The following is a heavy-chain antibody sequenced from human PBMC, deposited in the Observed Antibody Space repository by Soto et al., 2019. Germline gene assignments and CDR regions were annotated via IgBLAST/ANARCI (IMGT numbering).Heavy chain of an antibody. V-gene: IGHV4-30-2*01. CDR1: GGSISSGGYS. D-gene: IGHD2-21*01. CDR3: ARIPSS. CDR2: IYQSGST. Sequence: QLQLQESGSGLVKPSQTLSLTCAVSGGSISSGGYSWSWIRQPPRKGLEWIVYIYQSGSTYYNPAFKIRVDIPVDRSNNQSSFKLSSVTAADTAVYYCARIPSSWGQGTLVTVAS. J-gene: IGHJ5*02.